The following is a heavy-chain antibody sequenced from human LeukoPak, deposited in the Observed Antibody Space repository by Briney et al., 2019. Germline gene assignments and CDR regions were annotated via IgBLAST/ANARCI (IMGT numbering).Heavy chain of an antibody. CDR1: GYTFTGYY. D-gene: IGHD6-19*01. J-gene: IGHJ4*02. CDR2: INPNSGGT. CDR3: ARDLGRIAVDYYFDY. Sequence: ASVKVSCKASGYTFTGYYMHWVRQAPGQGLEWMGRINPNSGGTNYAQKFQGRVTITRDTSISTAYMELSRLRSDDTAVYYCARDLGRIAVDYYFDYWGQGTLVTVSS. V-gene: IGHV1-2*06.